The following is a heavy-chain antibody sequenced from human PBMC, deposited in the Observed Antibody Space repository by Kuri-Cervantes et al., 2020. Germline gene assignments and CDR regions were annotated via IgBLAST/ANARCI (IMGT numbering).Heavy chain of an antibody. D-gene: IGHD3-22*01. CDR2: IKNNSSYI. Sequence: GESLKISCLASGFTFTTYWMTWVRQAPGKGLEWVSFIKNNSSYIYCADSVKGRFTISRDNSKNTLYLQMNSLRAEDTAVYYCAKARRYYYDSSGLFDYWGQGTLVTVSS. V-gene: IGHV3-21*01. CDR3: AKARRYYYDSSGLFDY. CDR1: GFTFTTYW. J-gene: IGHJ4*02.